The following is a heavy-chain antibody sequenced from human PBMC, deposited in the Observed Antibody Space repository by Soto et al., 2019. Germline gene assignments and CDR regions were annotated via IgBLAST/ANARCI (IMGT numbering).Heavy chain of an antibody. J-gene: IGHJ4*02. V-gene: IGHV3-53*01. CDR1: GFSVKGNY. CDR3: AGARGYNYGFDY. D-gene: IGHD5-18*01. CDR2: VFSGGIT. Sequence: EVQLVESGGGLIQPGGSLRLSCAPSGFSVKGNYMSWVRQASGKGLEWVSVVFSGGITYYADSVKGRFTISRDFSKNTLSLQMHSLRAEDTAVYFCAGARGYNYGFDYWGQGTLVTVSS.